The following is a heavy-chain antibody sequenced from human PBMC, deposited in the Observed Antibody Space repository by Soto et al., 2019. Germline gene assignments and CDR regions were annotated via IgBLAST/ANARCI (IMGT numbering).Heavy chain of an antibody. V-gene: IGHV3-21*01. CDR2: ISSSSSYI. J-gene: IGHJ6*02. D-gene: IGHD2-2*01. Sequence: RLSCAASGFTFSSYSMNWVRQAPGKGLEWVSSISSSSSYIYYADSVKGRFTISRDNAKNSLYLQMNSLRAEDTAVYYCARDPDIVVVPAAMDVWGQGTTVTVSS. CDR3: ARDPDIVVVPAAMDV. CDR1: GFTFSSYS.